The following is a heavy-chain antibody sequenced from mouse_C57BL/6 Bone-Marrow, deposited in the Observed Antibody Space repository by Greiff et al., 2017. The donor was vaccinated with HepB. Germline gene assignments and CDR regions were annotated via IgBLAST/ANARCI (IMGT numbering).Heavy chain of an antibody. D-gene: IGHD3-3*01. CDR3: ARHGLGQGYFDY. J-gene: IGHJ2*01. Sequence: VKLVESGPGLVAPSQSLSITCTVSGFSLTSYGVHWVRQPPGKGLEWLVVIWSDGSTTYNSALKSRLSISKDNSKSQVVLKMNSLQTDDTAMYYCARHGLGQGYFDYWGQGTTLTVSS. V-gene: IGHV2-6-1*01. CDR2: IWSDGST. CDR1: GFSLTSYG.